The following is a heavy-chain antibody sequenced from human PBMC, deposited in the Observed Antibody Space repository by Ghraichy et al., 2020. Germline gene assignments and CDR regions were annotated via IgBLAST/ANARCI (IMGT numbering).Heavy chain of an antibody. CDR1: GFTFSSYS. CDR3: AREIAALRPNDISYYYYGMDV. CDR2: ISSSSSYI. Sequence: SCAASGFTFSSYSMNWVRQAPGKGLEWVSSISSSSSYIYYADSVKGRFTISRDNAKNSLYLQMNSLRAEDTAVYYCAREIAALRPNDISYYYYGMDVWGQGTTVTVSS. V-gene: IGHV3-21*01. J-gene: IGHJ6*02. D-gene: IGHD6-6*01.